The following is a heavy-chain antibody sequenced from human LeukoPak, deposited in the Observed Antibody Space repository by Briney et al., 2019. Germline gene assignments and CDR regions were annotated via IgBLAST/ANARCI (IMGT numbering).Heavy chain of an antibody. CDR3: ARDFLAAGDY. CDR2: INSGSTNP. D-gene: IGHD6-13*01. Sequence: PGGSLRLTCEASGFIFISYTMNWIRQAPGKGLEWVASINSGSTNPYYADSVKGRFTISRDDAKKSLYLQMTSLRVEDTSVYYCARDFLAAGDYWGQGTLVTVSS. CDR1: GFIFISYT. V-gene: IGHV3-21*01. J-gene: IGHJ4*02.